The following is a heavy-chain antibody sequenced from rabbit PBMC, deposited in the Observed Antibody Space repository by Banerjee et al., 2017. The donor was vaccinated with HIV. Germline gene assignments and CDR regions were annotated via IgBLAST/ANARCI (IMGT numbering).Heavy chain of an antibody. CDR1: GFSLTNYG. J-gene: IGHJ3*01. D-gene: IGHD7-1*01. CDR2: IYSSNGDK. V-gene: IGHV1S47*01. CDR3: ARDRDGDAGYGSLAL. Sequence: QEQLVESGGGLVQPEGSLTLTCTASGFSLTNYGMCWVRQAPGKGLEWIACIYSSNGDKWYASWVNGRFTISRSTSLNTVDLKMTSLTVADTATYFCARDRDGDAGYGSLALWGQGTLVTVS.